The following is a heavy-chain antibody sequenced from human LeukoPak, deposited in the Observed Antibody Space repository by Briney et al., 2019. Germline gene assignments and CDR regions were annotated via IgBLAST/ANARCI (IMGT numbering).Heavy chain of an antibody. D-gene: IGHD3-9*01. CDR1: GGSISSYY. Sequence: PSETLSLTCTVSGGSISSYYWGWIRQPPGKGLEWIGSIYYSGSTYYNPSLKSRVTISVDTSKNQFSLKLSSVTAADTAVYYCAVDTSYDILTGYDYWGQGTLVAVSS. J-gene: IGHJ4*02. V-gene: IGHV4-39*07. CDR3: AVDTSYDILTGYDY. CDR2: IYYSGST.